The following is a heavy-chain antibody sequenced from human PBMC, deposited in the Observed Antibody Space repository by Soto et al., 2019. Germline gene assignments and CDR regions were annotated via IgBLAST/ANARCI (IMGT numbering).Heavy chain of an antibody. V-gene: IGHV3-48*03. CDR1: GFTFSSYE. J-gene: IGHJ6*02. CDR2: ISSSGSTI. Sequence: GGSLRLSCAASGFTFSSYEMNWVRQAPGKGLEWVSYISSSGSTIYYADSVKGRFTISRDNAKNSLYLQMNSLRAEDTAVYYCARYRPASYGMDVWGQGTTVTVSS. D-gene: IGHD2-2*01. CDR3: ARYRPASYGMDV.